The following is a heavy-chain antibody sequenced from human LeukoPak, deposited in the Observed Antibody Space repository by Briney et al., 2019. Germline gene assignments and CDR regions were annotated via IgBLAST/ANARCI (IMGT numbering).Heavy chain of an antibody. CDR1: GFTFNTYS. CDR2: ISSSSTI. J-gene: IGHJ4*02. CDR3: ARELYHAYFDY. V-gene: IGHV3-48*02. Sequence: GGSLRLSCVASGFTFNTYSMNWVRQAPGKGLEWVSYISSSSTIYYADSVKGRFTISRDNAKNSLFLQMNSLRDEDTAVYYCARELYHAYFDYWGQGNLVTVSS. D-gene: IGHD2-8*01.